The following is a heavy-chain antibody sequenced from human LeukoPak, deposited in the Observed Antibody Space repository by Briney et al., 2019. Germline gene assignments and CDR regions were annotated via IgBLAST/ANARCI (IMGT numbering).Heavy chain of an antibody. CDR3: ARGIWSARTVDYYLDC. V-gene: IGHV1-3*01. Sequence: ASVKVSYKASGYTFSNYAIHWVRQAPGQRLEWMGWINAGNGHTKYSQNFQGRVTITRDSSASTAYMELSSLTSEDTAVYYCARGIWSARTVDYYLDCWGQGTLVTVSS. J-gene: IGHJ4*02. D-gene: IGHD2-21*01. CDR1: GYTFSNYA. CDR2: INAGNGHT.